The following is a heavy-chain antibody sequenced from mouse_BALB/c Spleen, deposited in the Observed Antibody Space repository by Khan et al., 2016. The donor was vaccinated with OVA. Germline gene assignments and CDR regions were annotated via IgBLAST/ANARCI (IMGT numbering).Heavy chain of an antibody. CDR3: ASTHER. V-gene: IGHV1-4*01. Sequence: QVQLKQSGAELARPGASVKMSCKASGYTFTSYTMHWVKQRPGQGLEWIGYINPSSGYTKYNQKFKDKATLTTDKSSSTADMQLSSLTAEDTAVYYCASTHERWGQGTTLTVSS. CDR1: GYTFTSYT. J-gene: IGHJ2*01. CDR2: INPSSGYT.